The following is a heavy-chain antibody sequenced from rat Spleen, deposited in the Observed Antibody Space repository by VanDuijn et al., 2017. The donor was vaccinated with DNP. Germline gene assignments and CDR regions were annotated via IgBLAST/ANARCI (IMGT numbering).Heavy chain of an antibody. CDR1: GFTFSTYD. V-gene: IGHV5-7*01. CDR2: ITSDGSST. CDR3: ARRGYYGSYWYFDF. D-gene: IGHD1-6*01. J-gene: IGHJ1*01. Sequence: EVQLVESGGGFVQPGRSMSLSCAASGFTFSTYDMAWVRQAPKKGLDWVATITSDGSSTYYRDSVKGRFTISRDNVKSTLYLQMDSLRSEDTATYYCARRGYYGSYWYFDFWGPGTMVTVSS.